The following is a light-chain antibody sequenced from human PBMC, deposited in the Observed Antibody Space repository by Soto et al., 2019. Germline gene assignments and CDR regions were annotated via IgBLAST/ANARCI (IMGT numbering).Light chain of an antibody. J-gene: IGLJ3*02. CDR2: RNN. CDR3: AAWDDSLSVWV. Sequence: QSVLTQPPSASGTPGQRVTISCSGSSSNIGSNYVYWYQQLPGTAPKLLIYRNNQRPSGVPDRFSGSKSGTSASLAISWLRSEDEADYYCAAWDDSLSVWVFGGGTQLTVL. CDR1: SSNIGSNY. V-gene: IGLV1-47*01.